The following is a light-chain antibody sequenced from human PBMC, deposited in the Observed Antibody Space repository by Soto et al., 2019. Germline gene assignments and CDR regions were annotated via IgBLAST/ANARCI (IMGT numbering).Light chain of an antibody. CDR3: AAWDDSLNGPV. Sequence: SVLTQPPSASGTPGQRVTISCSGSSSNIGSNTVSWYQQLPGTAPTLLIYSDKQRPSGVPDRFSGSKSGTSASLAISGLQSEDEADYYCAAWDDSLNGPVFGGGTKLTVL. CDR2: SDK. V-gene: IGLV1-44*01. J-gene: IGLJ3*02. CDR1: SSNIGSNT.